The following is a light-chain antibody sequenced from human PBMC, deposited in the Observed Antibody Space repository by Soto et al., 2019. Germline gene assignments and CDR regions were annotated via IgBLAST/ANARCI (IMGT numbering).Light chain of an antibody. J-gene: IGKJ1*01. V-gene: IGKV1-5*01. CDR2: AAS. Sequence: DIQMTQSPSTLSGSVGDRFTITCRASQSISSYLNWYQQKPGKAPKLLIYAASSLQSGVPSRFSGSGSGTEFTLTISSLQPDDFATYYCQHYNSYSEAFGQGTQV. CDR1: QSISSY. CDR3: QHYNSYSEA.